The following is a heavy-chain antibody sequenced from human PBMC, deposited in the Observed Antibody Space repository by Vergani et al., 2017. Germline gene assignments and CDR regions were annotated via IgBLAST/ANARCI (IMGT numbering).Heavy chain of an antibody. CDR2: INPNSGGT. J-gene: IGHJ5*02. CDR3: AREGGLERPWFDP. D-gene: IGHD1-1*01. CDR1: GYTFTGYY. Sequence: QVQLVQSGAEVKKPGASVKVSCKASGYTFTGYYMHWVRHAPGQGLEWLGWINPNSGGTNYAQKFQGRVTMTGDTSISTAYMELSRLRSDDTAVYYCAREGGLERPWFDPWGQGTLVTVSS. V-gene: IGHV1-2*02.